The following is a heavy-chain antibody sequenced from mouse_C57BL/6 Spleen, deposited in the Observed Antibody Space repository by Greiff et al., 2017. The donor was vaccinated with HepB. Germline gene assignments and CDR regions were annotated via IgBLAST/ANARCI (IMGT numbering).Heavy chain of an antibody. CDR3: AKHNSKEKGTGTAWCAY. J-gene: IGHJ3*01. D-gene: IGHD4-1*01. Sequence: VKLKESGPGLVAPSQSLSITCTVSGFSLTSYGVDWVRQPPGKGLEWLGVIWGGGSTNYNSALMSRLSISKDNSKSQVFLKMNSLQTDDTAMYYCAKHNSKEKGTGTAWCAYWGQGTLVTVSA. V-gene: IGHV2-9*01. CDR1: GFSLTSYG. CDR2: IWGGGST.